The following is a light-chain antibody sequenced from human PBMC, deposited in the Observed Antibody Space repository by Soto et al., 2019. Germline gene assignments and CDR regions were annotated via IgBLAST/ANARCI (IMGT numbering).Light chain of an antibody. CDR1: HDISTY. Sequence: DIPLTQSPSLLSASVEDRVTIPCRASHDISTYLAWYQQKPGKAPKLMIYEASTLQSGVPSRFSGSGSGTEFTLTISGLLPEDFATYHCQQLNTLPFTFGQGTRLEIK. CDR2: EAS. V-gene: IGKV1-9*01. J-gene: IGKJ5*01. CDR3: QQLNTLPFT.